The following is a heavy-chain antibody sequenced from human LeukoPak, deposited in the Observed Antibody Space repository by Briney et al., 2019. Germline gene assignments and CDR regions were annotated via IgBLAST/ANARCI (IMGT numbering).Heavy chain of an antibody. J-gene: IGHJ4*02. Sequence: ASVKVSCKASGYTFTNYAITWMRQAPGQGLEWMGWINPNSGGTNYAQKFQGRVTMTRDTSISTAYMELSRLRSDDTAVYYCARPSYGFYDVDYWGQGTLVTVSS. D-gene: IGHD5-18*01. V-gene: IGHV1-2*02. CDR1: GYTFTNYA. CDR3: ARPSYGFYDVDY. CDR2: INPNSGGT.